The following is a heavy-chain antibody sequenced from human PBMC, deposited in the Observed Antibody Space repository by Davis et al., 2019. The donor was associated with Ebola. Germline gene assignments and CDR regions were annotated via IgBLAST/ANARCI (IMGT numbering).Heavy chain of an antibody. Sequence: GESLKISCAVSGFNFSHYAMSWVRQAPGKGLAWVACISGSGKTTYYADSVEGRFNISRDHSKNTLSLQMNSVRGEDSAVYYCAKDKGFWVPPDWFGPWGQGVQVTVSS. CDR3: AKDKGFWVPPDWFGP. D-gene: IGHD3-16*01. V-gene: IGHV3-23*01. J-gene: IGHJ5*02. CDR1: GFNFSHYA. CDR2: ISGSGKTT.